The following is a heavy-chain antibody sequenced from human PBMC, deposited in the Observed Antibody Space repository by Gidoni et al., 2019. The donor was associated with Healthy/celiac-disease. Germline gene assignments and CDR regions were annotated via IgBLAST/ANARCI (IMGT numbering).Heavy chain of an antibody. J-gene: IGHJ5*02. D-gene: IGHD2-2*01. Sequence: QVQLQQWGAGLLKPSEPLSLTCAVYGGSFSGYYWSWIRQPPGKGLEWIGEINHSGSTNYNPSLKSRVTISVDTSKNQFSLKLSSVTAADTAVYYCARRGPIGYCSSTSCPTNLRNWFDPWGQGTLVTVSS. CDR1: GGSFSGYY. V-gene: IGHV4-34*01. CDR3: ARRGPIGYCSSTSCPTNLRNWFDP. CDR2: INHSGST.